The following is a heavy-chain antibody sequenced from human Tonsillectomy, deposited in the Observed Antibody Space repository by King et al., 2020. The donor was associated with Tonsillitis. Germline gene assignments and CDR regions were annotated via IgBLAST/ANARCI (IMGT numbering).Heavy chain of an antibody. CDR2: IYYSGST. D-gene: IGHD3-3*01. CDR3: ARSGSLGESGYFVW. CDR1: GGSISSGGYY. J-gene: IGHJ4*02. Sequence: HVQLQESGPGLVKPSQTLSLTCTVSGGSISSGGYYWSWIRQHPGKGLEWIGYIYYSGSTYYNPSLKSRVTISVDTSKNQFSLKLSSVTAADTAVYYCARSGSLGESGYFVWWGQGTLVTVSS. V-gene: IGHV4-31*03.